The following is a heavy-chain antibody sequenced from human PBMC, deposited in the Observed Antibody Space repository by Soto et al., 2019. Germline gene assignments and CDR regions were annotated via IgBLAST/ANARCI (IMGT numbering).Heavy chain of an antibody. D-gene: IGHD3-10*01. J-gene: IGHJ3*01. CDR2: IYYSGNI. V-gene: IGHV4-39*02. CDR3: ASRPTFYHGSGTYYEAFDV. Sequence: QLQLEESGPGLVKPSETLSLTCAVSGGSLTSTDYYWGWIRQPPGKGLEWIGSIYYSGNIHYNPSLKSRLTISVDSSNSHFSLTLTSVTAADTAVYFCASRPTFYHGSGTYYEAFDVWGQGTMVTVSS. CDR1: GGSLTSTDYY.